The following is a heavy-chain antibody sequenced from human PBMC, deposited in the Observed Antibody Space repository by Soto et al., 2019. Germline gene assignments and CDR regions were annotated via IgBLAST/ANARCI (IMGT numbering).Heavy chain of an antibody. D-gene: IGHD6-13*01. Sequence: QVQLVQSGAEVKKPGSSVKVSCKASGGTFSSYRINWVRQAPGQGLEWVGGIVPIYRTADYAQKFQGRVTITADESARTAYMELRSLKSQATDVYYCARDSGAKLSSSWGQGTLVTVSS. CDR2: IVPIYRTA. V-gene: IGHV1-69*01. CDR1: GGTFSSYR. J-gene: IGHJ4*02. CDR3: ARDSGAKLSSS.